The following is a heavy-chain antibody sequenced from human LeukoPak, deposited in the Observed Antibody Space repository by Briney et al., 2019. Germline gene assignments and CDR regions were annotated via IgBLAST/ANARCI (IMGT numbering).Heavy chain of an antibody. CDR3: ARGPPDCSSTSCYAFDAFDI. Sequence: GASVKVSCKASGYTFTGYYMHWVRQAPGQGLEWMGWINPNSGGTNYARKFQGRVTMTRDTSISTAYMELSRLRSDDTAVYYCARGPPDCSSTSCYAFDAFDIWGQGTMVTVSS. V-gene: IGHV1-2*02. J-gene: IGHJ3*02. CDR2: INPNSGGT. CDR1: GYTFTGYY. D-gene: IGHD2-2*01.